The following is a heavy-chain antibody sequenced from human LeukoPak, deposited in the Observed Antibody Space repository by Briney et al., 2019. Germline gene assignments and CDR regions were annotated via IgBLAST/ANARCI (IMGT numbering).Heavy chain of an antibody. J-gene: IGHJ4*02. Sequence: GGSLRLSCAASGFTFSSYVMYWVRQAPGKGLEWVAVISYDGSKKYYADSVKGRFTISRDNSKHTLYLQMNSLRAEDTAVYYCAKHYGDYLNNFDYWGQGTLVTVSS. CDR1: GFTFSSYV. CDR2: ISYDGSKK. V-gene: IGHV3-30*04. CDR3: AKHYGDYLNNFDY. D-gene: IGHD4-17*01.